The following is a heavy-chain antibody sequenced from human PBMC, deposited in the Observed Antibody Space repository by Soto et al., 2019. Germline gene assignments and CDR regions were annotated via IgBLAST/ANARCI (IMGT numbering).Heavy chain of an antibody. D-gene: IGHD4-17*01. CDR3: TTVSGDIHYYYYYGMDV. Sequence: GGSLRLSCAVFDFTFNNVWMNWVRQAPGQGLEWVGHIKSKTDGGATDYAAPVKGRFTISRDDSKNTLYLQMNSLKTEDTAVYFCTTVSGDIHYYYYYGMDVWGQGTMVTVSS. CDR1: DFTFNNVW. J-gene: IGHJ6*02. CDR2: IKSKTDGGAT. V-gene: IGHV3-15*07.